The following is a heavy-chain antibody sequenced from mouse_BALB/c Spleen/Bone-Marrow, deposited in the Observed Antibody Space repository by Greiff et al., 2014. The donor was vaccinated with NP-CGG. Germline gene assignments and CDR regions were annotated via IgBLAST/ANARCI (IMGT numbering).Heavy chain of an antibody. CDR2: IRNKAYGYTT. V-gene: IGHV7-3*02. CDR3: ARFPMDY. CDR1: GFTFTDYY. Sequence: EVKLVESGGGLVQPGGSLRLSCTTSGFTFTDYYMSWVRQPPGKALEWLAFIRNKAYGYTTEYSASVRGQITISRDNSQSILYLQMNTLRAEDSATYYCARFPMDYWGQGTSVTVSS. J-gene: IGHJ4*01.